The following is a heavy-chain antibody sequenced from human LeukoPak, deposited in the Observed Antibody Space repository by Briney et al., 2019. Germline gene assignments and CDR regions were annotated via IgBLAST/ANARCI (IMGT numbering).Heavy chain of an antibody. J-gene: IGHJ4*02. D-gene: IGHD6-19*01. CDR3: AKRSAESSGYFDY. V-gene: IGHV3-23*01. CDR1: GFTFSRYW. CDR2: ITGSGAFT. Sequence: PGGSLRLSCAASGFTFSRYWMSWVRQAPGKGLEWVSAITGSGAFTDYADSVKGRFTISRDNSKNMLYLQMNSLRAEDTAVYYCAKRSAESSGYFDYWGQGTLVTVSS.